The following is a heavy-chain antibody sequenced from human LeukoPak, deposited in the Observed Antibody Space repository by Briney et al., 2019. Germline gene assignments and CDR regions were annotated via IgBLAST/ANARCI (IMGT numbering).Heavy chain of an antibody. J-gene: IGHJ5*02. CDR1: GYTFTAFY. V-gene: IGHV1-18*03. CDR2: ISANIADT. D-gene: IGHD3-10*01. Sequence: PQASLKVSCKASGYTFTAFYMTWVRQAPGQGLEWMGWISANIADTNYAQTFQGRVTMTTDTSTSTGYMVLRTLTSDDMPVCYCARGPPYVSGSPFFSWGQGTLVTVSS. CDR3: ARGPPYVSGSPFFS.